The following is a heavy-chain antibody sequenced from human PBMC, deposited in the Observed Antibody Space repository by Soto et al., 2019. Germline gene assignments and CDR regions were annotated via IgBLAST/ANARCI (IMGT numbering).Heavy chain of an antibody. CDR3: ARVHTVTRFFDY. Sequence: TLSLTCTVSGGSISSYYWSWIRQPPGKGLEWIGYIYYSGSTNYNPSLKSRVTISVGTSKNQFSLKLSSVTAADTAVYYCARVHTVTRFFDYWGQGTLVTVSS. CDR2: IYYSGST. J-gene: IGHJ4*02. CDR1: GGSISSYY. V-gene: IGHV4-59*01. D-gene: IGHD4-4*01.